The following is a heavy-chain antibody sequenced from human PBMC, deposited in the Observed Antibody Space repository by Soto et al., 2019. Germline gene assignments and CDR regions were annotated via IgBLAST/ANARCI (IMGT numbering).Heavy chain of an antibody. V-gene: IGHV3-23*01. CDR2: VGGGPDDT. D-gene: IGHD2-15*01. CDR3: AKDRMDHNSVWDPFDL. Sequence: VQLLESGGGLVQPGGSLRLSCAASGFTFSIYAMSWVRQAPGKGLEWVSSVGGGPDDTHYADSVKGRFTISRDNCKSTVSLQMNGLRAEDTAMYYCAKDRMDHNSVWDPFDLWGQGTMVTISS. CDR1: GFTFSIYA. J-gene: IGHJ3*01.